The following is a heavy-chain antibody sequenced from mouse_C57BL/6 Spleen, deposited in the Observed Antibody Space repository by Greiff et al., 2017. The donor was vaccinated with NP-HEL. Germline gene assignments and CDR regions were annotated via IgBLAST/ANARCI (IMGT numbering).Heavy chain of an antibody. CDR2: INPNNGGT. CDR1: GYTFTDYN. Sequence: EVQLQQSGPELVKPGASVKMSCKASGYTFTDYNMHWVKQSHGKSLEWIGYINPNNGGTSYNQKFKGKATLTVNKSSSTAYMELRSLTSEESAVYYCARGYGSSYGYWYFEVWGTGTTVTVSS. J-gene: IGHJ1*03. V-gene: IGHV1-22*01. D-gene: IGHD1-1*01. CDR3: ARGYGSSYGYWYFEV.